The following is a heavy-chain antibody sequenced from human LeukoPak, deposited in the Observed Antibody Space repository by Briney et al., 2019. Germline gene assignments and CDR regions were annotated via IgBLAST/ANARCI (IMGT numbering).Heavy chain of an antibody. D-gene: IGHD3-10*01. Sequence: SVKVSCKASGGTFSSYAISWVRQAPGQGLEWMGGIIPIFGTANYAQKFQGRVTITTDESTSTAYMELSSLRSEDTAVYYCASGGGSMVRGVIPFDYWGQGTLVTVSS. CDR2: IIPIFGTA. CDR3: ASGGGSMVRGVIPFDY. V-gene: IGHV1-69*05. CDR1: GGTFSSYA. J-gene: IGHJ4*02.